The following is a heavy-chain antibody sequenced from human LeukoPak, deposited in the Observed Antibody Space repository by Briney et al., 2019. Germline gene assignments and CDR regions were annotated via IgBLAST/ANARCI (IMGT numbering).Heavy chain of an antibody. CDR1: GFTFSSYA. CDR3: AKDVYSSYGHFQY. CDR2: ISYDGSNK. J-gene: IGHJ1*01. Sequence: GGSLRLSCAASGFTFSSYAMHWVRQAPGKGREWVAVISYDGSNKYYADSVKGRFTISRDNSKNTLYLQTNSLRAEDTAVYYCAKDVYSSYGHFQYWGQGTLVTVSS. D-gene: IGHD4-11*01. V-gene: IGHV3-30*01.